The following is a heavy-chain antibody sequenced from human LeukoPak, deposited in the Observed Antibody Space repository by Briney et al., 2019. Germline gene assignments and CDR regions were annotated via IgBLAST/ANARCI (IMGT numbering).Heavy chain of an antibody. V-gene: IGHV4-30-4*01. J-gene: IGHJ3*02. CDR3: ARQGYCSGGSCYPEAAFDI. CDR2: IYYNGIT. CDR1: GGSISNGAYY. Sequence: SETLSLTCTVSGGSISNGAYYWSWIRQPPGGGLEWIGYIYYNGITYYNPSLKSRVTISVDRSKNQFSLKLNSMTATDTAVYYCARQGYCSGGSCYPEAAFDIWGQGTMVTVSS. D-gene: IGHD2-15*01.